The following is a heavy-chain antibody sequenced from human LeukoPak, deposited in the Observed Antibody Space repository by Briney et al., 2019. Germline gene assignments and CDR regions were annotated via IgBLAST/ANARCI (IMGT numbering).Heavy chain of an antibody. D-gene: IGHD3-22*01. Sequence: SGGSLRLSCAASGFTFSSYSMNWVRQAPGKGLEWVAVISYDGSNKYYADSVKGRFTISRDNSKNTLYLQMNSLRAEDTAVYYCARDILVWRPDYYDSSGYSNYWGQGTLVTVSS. J-gene: IGHJ4*02. CDR3: ARDILVWRPDYYDSSGYSNY. V-gene: IGHV3-30*03. CDR1: GFTFSSYS. CDR2: ISYDGSNK.